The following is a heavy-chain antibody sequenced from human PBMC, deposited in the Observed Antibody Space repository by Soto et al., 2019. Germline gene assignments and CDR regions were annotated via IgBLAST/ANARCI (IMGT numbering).Heavy chain of an antibody. D-gene: IGHD4-17*01. CDR2: MNPNSGNT. Sequence: QVQLVQSGAEVKKPGASVKVSCKASGYTFTSYDINWVRQATGQGLEWMGWMNPNSGNTDYAQKFRGRVTITRDTIMRTAYMELSGLTSEDTPGHYCARRNCDYGRLDYWGLGTLVTVTS. V-gene: IGHV1-8*01. CDR1: GYTFTSYD. CDR3: ARRNCDYGRLDY. J-gene: IGHJ4*02.